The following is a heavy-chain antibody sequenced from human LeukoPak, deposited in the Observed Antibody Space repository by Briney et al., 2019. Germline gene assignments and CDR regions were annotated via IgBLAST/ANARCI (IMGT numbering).Heavy chain of an antibody. D-gene: IGHD3-22*01. J-gene: IGHJ3*02. CDR1: GGSISSGGYY. CDR3: ARGEGASGYYVGAFDI. CDR2: IYYSGST. Sequence: PSQTLSLTCTVSGGSISSGGYYWSWIRQHPGKGLEWIGYIYYSGSTYYNPSLKSRVTISVDTSKNQFSLKLSSVTAADTAVYYCARGEGASGYYVGAFDIWGQGTMVTVSS. V-gene: IGHV4-31*03.